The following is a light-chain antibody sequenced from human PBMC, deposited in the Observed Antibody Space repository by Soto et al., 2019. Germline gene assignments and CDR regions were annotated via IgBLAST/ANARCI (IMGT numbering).Light chain of an antibody. Sequence: QSALTQPPSASGSPGQSVTISCTGTSSDVGGYNYVAWYQHHPGKAPKLRIDEVSKRTSGVSDRFSGSKSGNTASLTVSGLQAEYEADYYCSSYAGTNTPYVVGTGTKLTVL. CDR1: SSDVGGYNY. V-gene: IGLV2-8*01. CDR3: SSYAGTNTPYV. J-gene: IGLJ1*01. CDR2: EVS.